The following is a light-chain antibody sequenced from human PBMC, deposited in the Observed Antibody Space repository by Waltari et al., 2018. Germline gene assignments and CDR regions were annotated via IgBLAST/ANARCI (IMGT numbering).Light chain of an antibody. J-gene: IGKJ3*01. CDR2: GPT. V-gene: IGKV3-15*01. CDR1: QKISNN. CDR3: LQYNDWPPLFT. Sequence: EIEMTQSPAIMSVSPGERVTLSCRASQKISNNFAWYQQKPGQAPRLLHYGPTTRASGIPGRFRGSGSGTESTLTIDGLQSEDFAVYYCLQYNDWPPLFTFGPGTKVEIK.